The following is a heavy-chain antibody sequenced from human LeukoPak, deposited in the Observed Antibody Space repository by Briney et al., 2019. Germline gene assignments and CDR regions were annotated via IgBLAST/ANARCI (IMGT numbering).Heavy chain of an antibody. CDR3: ARQVSHYYYYYMDV. V-gene: IGHV4-61*05. Sequence: SETLSLTCTVSGGSISSSSYYWGWIRQPPGKGLEWIGYIYTSGSTNYNPSLKSRVTISVDTSKNQFSLKLSSVTAADTAVYYCARQVSHYYYYYMDVWGKGTTVTVSS. CDR2: IYTSGST. D-gene: IGHD1-14*01. J-gene: IGHJ6*03. CDR1: GGSISSSSYY.